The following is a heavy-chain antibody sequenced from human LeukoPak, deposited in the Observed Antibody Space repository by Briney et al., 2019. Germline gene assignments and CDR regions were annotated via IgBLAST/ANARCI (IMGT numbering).Heavy chain of an antibody. CDR2: IYYSGST. CDR1: GGSISSYY. J-gene: IGHJ5*02. D-gene: IGHD2-2*01. V-gene: IGHV4-59*01. Sequence: SETPSLICTVSGGSISSYYWSWIRQPPGKGLEWIGYIYYSGSTNYNPSLKSRVTISVDTSKNQFSLKLSSVTAADTAVYYCARQVGRYNWFDPWGQGTLVTVSS. CDR3: ARQVGRYNWFDP.